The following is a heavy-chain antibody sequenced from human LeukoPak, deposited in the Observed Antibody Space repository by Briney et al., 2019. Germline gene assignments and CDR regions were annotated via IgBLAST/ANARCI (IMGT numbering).Heavy chain of an antibody. V-gene: IGHV1-3*01. J-gene: IGHJ4*02. CDR1: GYTFTAHA. CDR3: ASKPRGESRPFDY. CDR2: INVANGDT. Sequence: ASVKVSCKASGYTFTAHAVHWVRQAPGQRLEWMGWINVANGDTGYSQKFQDRVTITRDTSASTGYMEMSSLIPEDTAVYYCASKPRGESRPFDYWGQGTLVTVSS. D-gene: IGHD3-16*01.